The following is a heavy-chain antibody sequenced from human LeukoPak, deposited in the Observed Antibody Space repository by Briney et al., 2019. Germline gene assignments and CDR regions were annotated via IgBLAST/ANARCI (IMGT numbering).Heavy chain of an antibody. CDR1: GYTFTDYY. CDR3: ARDKISFDY. Sequence: GASVKVSCKTSGYTFTDYYMHWVLQAPGQGLEWMGWLNPNTGGTNYAQKYQDRVTMTRDTSTSTAYMELTRLTSDDTAVYYCARDKISFDYWGQGTLVTVSS. V-gene: IGHV1-2*02. J-gene: IGHJ4*02. CDR2: LNPNTGGT. D-gene: IGHD2/OR15-2a*01.